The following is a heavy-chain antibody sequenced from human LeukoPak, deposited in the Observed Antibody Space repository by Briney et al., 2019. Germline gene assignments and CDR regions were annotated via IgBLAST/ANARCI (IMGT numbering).Heavy chain of an antibody. CDR1: GYTVRDYY. CDR3: ARDYDILTGYYSSTWFDP. CDR2: INHSGGT. J-gene: IGHJ5*02. V-gene: IGHV4-34*01. Sequence: LSRAASGYTVRDYYMIWIREAPAKGLEWVWEINHSGGTNYNPSLKGRVTISVDTSKNQFSLKLSSVTAGDTAVYYCARDYDILTGYYSSTWFDPWGQGTLVTVSS. D-gene: IGHD3-9*01.